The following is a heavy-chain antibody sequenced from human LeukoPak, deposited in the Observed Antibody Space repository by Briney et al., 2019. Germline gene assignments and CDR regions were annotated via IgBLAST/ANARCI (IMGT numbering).Heavy chain of an antibody. CDR1: GGSISSYY. V-gene: IGHV4-4*09. CDR3: ARQAGDYRYYFDY. D-gene: IGHD4-17*01. CDR2: IYTSGST. Sequence: SETLSLTCTVSGGSISSYYWSWIRQPPGKGLEWIGYIYTSGSTNYNPSLKSRVTISVDTSKNQFSLKLSSATAADAAVYYCARQAGDYRYYFDYWGQGTLVTVSS. J-gene: IGHJ4*02.